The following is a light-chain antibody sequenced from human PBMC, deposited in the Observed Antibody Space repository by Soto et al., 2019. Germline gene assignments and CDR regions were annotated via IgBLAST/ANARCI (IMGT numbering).Light chain of an antibody. CDR2: RAS. CDR1: QSVSSDY. Sequence: IVLTQSPGTRSLSPGERATLSCRASQSVSSDYLAWYQQKPGQTPKVLIYRASSRATGIPNRFSGSGSGTDFTFTISSLEPEDFAVYYCQQYYNWPLTFGGGTKVEIK. V-gene: IGKV3-20*01. CDR3: QQYYNWPLT. J-gene: IGKJ4*01.